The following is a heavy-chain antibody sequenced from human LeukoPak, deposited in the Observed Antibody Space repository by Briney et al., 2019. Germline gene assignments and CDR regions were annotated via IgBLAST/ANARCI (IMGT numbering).Heavy chain of an antibody. CDR3: ARDRGGFGELYYFDY. CDR1: GFTFSSYA. V-gene: IGHV3-30-3*01. D-gene: IGHD3-10*01. CDR2: ISYDGSNK. J-gene: IGHJ4*02. Sequence: PGRSLRLSCAASGFTFSSYAMHWVRQAPGKGLEWVAVISYDGSNKYYADSVKGRFTISRDNSKNTLYLQMNSLRAEDTAVYYCARDRGGFGELYYFDYWGQGTLVTVSS.